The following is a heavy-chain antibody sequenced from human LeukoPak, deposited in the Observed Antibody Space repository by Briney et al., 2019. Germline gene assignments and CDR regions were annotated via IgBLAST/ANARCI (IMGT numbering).Heavy chain of an antibody. V-gene: IGHV3-48*01. CDR2: IGISSGNT. CDR1: GFRFSDYS. Sequence: GGSLRLSCAASGFRFSDYSMNWVRQAPGKGLEWISYIGISSGNTNYADSVKGRFTISGDKAKNSLYLQMSSLRVEDTAVYYCARDYKYAFDNWGQGTLVTVSS. D-gene: IGHD5-24*01. CDR3: ARDYKYAFDN. J-gene: IGHJ4*02.